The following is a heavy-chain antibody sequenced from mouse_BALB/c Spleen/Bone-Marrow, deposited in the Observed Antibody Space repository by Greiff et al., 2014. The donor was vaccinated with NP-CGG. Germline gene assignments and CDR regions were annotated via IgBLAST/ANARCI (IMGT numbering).Heavy chain of an antibody. CDR1: GYTFTNYW. Sequence: QVQLKESGAELAKPGASVKMSCKASGYTFTNYWMHWVKQRPGQGLEWIGYINLSTGYTESNQKFKDKATLTADKSSSTAYMQLSSLTSEDSAVYYCARDDYDDYWGQGTTLTVSS. V-gene: IGHV1-7*01. D-gene: IGHD2-4*01. J-gene: IGHJ2*01. CDR3: ARDDYDDY. CDR2: INLSTGYT.